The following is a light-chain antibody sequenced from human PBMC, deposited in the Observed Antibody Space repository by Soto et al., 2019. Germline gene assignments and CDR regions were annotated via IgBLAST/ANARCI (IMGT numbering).Light chain of an antibody. CDR3: QHYSNWPPT. V-gene: IGKV3-15*01. CDR1: ESVHSN. CDR2: YAS. Sequence: EMVMTQSPATLSVSPGERVTLSCRASESVHSNLAWYQQKPGQGPSLLIYYASTRVAGVPDRFRGSGSGTEFTLTISSLQSEDFGVYYCQHYSNWPPTFGPGTKVEIK. J-gene: IGKJ3*01.